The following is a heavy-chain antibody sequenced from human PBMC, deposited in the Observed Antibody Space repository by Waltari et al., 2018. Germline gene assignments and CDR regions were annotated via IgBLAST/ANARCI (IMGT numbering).Heavy chain of an antibody. CDR2: ISGRGGST. CDR3: AKDKGGWGWKGDY. J-gene: IGHJ4*02. CDR1: GFTFSSYA. V-gene: IGHV3-23*01. Sequence: EVQLLESGGGLVQPGGSLRLSCAASGFTFSSYAMSWVGQAPGKGLGWVSAISGRGGSTYYADAVKGRFTISRDNSKNTLYLQMNSLRAEDTAVYYCAKDKGGWGWKGDYWGQGTLVTVSS. D-gene: IGHD1-1*01.